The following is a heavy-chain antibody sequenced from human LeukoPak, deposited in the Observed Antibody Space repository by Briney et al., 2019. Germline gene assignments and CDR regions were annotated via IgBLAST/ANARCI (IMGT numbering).Heavy chain of an antibody. J-gene: IGHJ6*03. V-gene: IGHV3-66*02. CDR1: GFTVSSNY. CDR2: IYSGGST. CDR3: ARARYYYDSSGYYYDYHYMDV. D-gene: IGHD3-22*01. Sequence: GGSLRLSCAASGFTVSSNYMSWVRQAPGKGLEWVSVIYSGGSTYYADSVKGRFTISRDNSKNTLYLQMNSLRAEDTAVYHCARARYYYDSSGYYYDYHYMDVWAKGPRSPSP.